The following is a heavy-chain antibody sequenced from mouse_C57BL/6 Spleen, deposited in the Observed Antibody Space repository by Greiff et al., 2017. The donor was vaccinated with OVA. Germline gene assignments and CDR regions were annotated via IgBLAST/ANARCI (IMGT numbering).Heavy chain of an antibody. D-gene: IGHD3-2*02. CDR1: GYAFSSYW. J-gene: IGHJ2*01. V-gene: IGHV1-80*01. Sequence: QVQLKQSGAELVKPGASVKISCKASGYAFSSYWMNWVKQRPGKGLEWIGQIYPGDGDTNYNGKFKGKATLTADKSSSTAYMQLSSLTSEDSAVYFCARGGQLRLPHYFDYWGQGTTLTVSS. CDR3: ARGGQLRLPHYFDY. CDR2: IYPGDGDT.